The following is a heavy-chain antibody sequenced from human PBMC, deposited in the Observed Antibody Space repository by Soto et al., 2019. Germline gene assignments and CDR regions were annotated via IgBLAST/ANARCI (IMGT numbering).Heavy chain of an antibody. CDR1: GGHICSYY. D-gene: IGHD5-12*01. J-gene: IGHJ5*02. Sequence: LEILSRTCTGSGGHICSYYWTWIRQPPGKGLEWIGYIYYSGSTNYNPSLKSRVTISVDTSKNQFSLKLSSVTAADTAVYYCARHISTTPNRGEENWFDPWGQGTLVTVSS. CDR3: ARHISTTPNRGEENWFDP. V-gene: IGHV4-59*08. CDR2: IYYSGST.